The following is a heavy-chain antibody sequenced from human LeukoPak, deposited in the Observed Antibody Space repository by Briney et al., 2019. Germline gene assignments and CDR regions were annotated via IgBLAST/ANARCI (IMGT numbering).Heavy chain of an antibody. D-gene: IGHD6-13*01. Sequence: SVKVSCKASGGTFSSYAISWVRQAPGQGLEWMGGIIPIFGTANYAQKFQGRVTITADESTSTAYMELSSLRSEDTAVYYCATDLSGTIAAAGTGDYWGQGTLVTVSS. CDR2: IIPIFGTA. V-gene: IGHV1-69*01. CDR3: ATDLSGTIAAAGTGDY. CDR1: GGTFSSYA. J-gene: IGHJ4*02.